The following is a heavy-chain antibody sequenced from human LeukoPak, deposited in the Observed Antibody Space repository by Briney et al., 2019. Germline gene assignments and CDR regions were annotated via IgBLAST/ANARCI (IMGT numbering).Heavy chain of an antibody. V-gene: IGHV3-66*01. Sequence: GGSLRLSCAASGFTVSSNYMSWVRQAPGKGLEWVSVIYSGGSTYYADSVKGRFTISRDNSKNTLYLQMNSLRAEDTAVYYCARDPYGDKGFDYWGQGTLVTVSS. CDR1: GFTVSSNY. CDR2: IYSGGST. J-gene: IGHJ4*02. CDR3: ARDPYGDKGFDY. D-gene: IGHD4-17*01.